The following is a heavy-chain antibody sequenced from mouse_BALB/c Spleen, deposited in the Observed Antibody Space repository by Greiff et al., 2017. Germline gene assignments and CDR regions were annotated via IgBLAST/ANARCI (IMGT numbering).Heavy chain of an antibody. CDR3: AREGGYYGGYYAMDY. J-gene: IGHJ4*01. CDR2: ISDGGSYT. CDR1: GFTFSDYY. Sequence: EVKLMESGGGLVKPGGSLKLSCAASGFTFSDYYMYWVRQTPEKRLEWVATISDGGSYTYYPDSVKGRFTISRDNAKNNLYLQMSSLKSEDTAMYYCAREGGYYGGYYAMDYWGQGTSVTVSS. D-gene: IGHD1-1*02. V-gene: IGHV5-4*02.